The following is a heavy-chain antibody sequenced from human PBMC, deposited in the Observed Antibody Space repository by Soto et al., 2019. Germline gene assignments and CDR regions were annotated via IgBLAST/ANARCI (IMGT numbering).Heavy chain of an antibody. Sequence: EVQLVESGGGLVKPGGSLRLSCAASGFTFSNAWMSWGRQAPGKGLEWVGRIKSKTDGGTTDYAAPVKGRFTISRDDSKNTLYLQMNSLKTEDTAVYYCTTEDVAKYNWNYWGQGTLVTVSS. J-gene: IGHJ4*02. CDR1: GFTFSNAW. D-gene: IGHD1-20*01. CDR2: IKSKTDGGTT. CDR3: TTEDVAKYNWNY. V-gene: IGHV3-15*01.